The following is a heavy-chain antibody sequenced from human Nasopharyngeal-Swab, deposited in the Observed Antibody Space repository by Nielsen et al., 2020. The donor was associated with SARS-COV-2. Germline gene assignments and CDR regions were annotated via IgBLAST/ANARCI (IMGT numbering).Heavy chain of an antibody. CDR1: GYILGELS. CDR3: ASRLDRYKWNDVNLDAFDI. CDR2: FDPEDGET. J-gene: IGHJ3*02. D-gene: IGHD1-20*01. Sequence: ASVKVSCKVSGYILGELSMHWVRQAPGKGLEWMGGFDPEDGETIYAQKFQGRVTMTEDTFTDTAYMELSSLRSEDTAVYYCASRLDRYKWNDVNLDAFDIWGQGTMVTVSS. V-gene: IGHV1-24*01.